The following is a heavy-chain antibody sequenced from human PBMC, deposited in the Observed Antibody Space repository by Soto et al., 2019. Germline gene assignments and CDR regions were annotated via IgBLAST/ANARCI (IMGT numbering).Heavy chain of an antibody. Sequence: PSETLSLTCTVSGGSISSYYWSWIRQPPGKGLEWIGYIYYSGSTNYNPSLKSRVTISVDTSKNQFSLKLSSVTAADTAVYYCARYSGYDSWDYFDYWGQGTLVTVSS. D-gene: IGHD5-12*01. CDR3: ARYSGYDSWDYFDY. CDR2: IYYSGST. CDR1: GGSISSYY. J-gene: IGHJ4*02. V-gene: IGHV4-59*01.